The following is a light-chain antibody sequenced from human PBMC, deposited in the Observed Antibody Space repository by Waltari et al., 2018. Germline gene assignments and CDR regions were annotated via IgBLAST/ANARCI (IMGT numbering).Light chain of an antibody. Sequence: EIVLTQSPGTLSLSPGERVTLSCRASQNVDINRLAWYQQKFDQTPRLLIYGASNRAAGIPDRFSGSGSGTDFTLTISSLEPEDVAVYYCQQYGDSSFTFGQGTKLEIK. CDR1: QNVDINR. J-gene: IGKJ2*01. V-gene: IGKV3-20*01. CDR2: GAS. CDR3: QQYGDSSFT.